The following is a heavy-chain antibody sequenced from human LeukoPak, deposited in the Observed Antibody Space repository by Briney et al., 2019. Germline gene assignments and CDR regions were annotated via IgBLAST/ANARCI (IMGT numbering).Heavy chain of an antibody. CDR3: AKVYCSSSGCYRIDY. CDR1: GFTFDDYG. D-gene: IGHD2-2*01. CDR2: ISAGGGST. J-gene: IGHJ4*02. Sequence: PGGSLRLSCAASGFTFDDYGMSWVRQAPGKGLEWVSAISAGGGSTYYADSVKGRFTISRDNSKNTLYLQMNSLRAEDTALYFCAKVYCSSSGCYRIDYWGQGTLVTVSS. V-gene: IGHV3-23*01.